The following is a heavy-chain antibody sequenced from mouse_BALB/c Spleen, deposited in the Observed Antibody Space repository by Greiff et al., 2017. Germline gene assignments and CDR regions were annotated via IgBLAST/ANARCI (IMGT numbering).Heavy chain of an antibody. D-gene: IGHD4-1*01. CDR2: IWAGGST. Sequence: QVHVKQSGPGLVAPSQSLSITCTVSGFSLTSYGVHWVRQPPGKGLEWLGVIWAGGSTNYNSALMSRLSISKDNSKSQVFLKMNSLQTDDTAMYYCARGPLGHAMDYWGQGTSVTVSS. J-gene: IGHJ4*01. CDR3: ARGPLGHAMDY. CDR1: GFSLTSYG. V-gene: IGHV2-9*02.